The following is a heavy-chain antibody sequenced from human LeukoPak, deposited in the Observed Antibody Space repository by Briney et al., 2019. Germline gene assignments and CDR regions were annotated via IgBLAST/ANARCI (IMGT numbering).Heavy chain of an antibody. CDR1: GYSFTSYW. CDR2: FYPGDCDT. V-gene: IGHV5-51*03. CDR3: ATSPATGPDY. Sequence: GESLKISCKGSGYSFTSYWIGWVRQMPGGGVEGMGIFYPGDCDTRYSLSFQSQVTISADKSISTAYLQWSSLKASDTAMYYCATSPATGPDYWGQGTLVTVSS. D-gene: IGHD1-1*01. J-gene: IGHJ4*02.